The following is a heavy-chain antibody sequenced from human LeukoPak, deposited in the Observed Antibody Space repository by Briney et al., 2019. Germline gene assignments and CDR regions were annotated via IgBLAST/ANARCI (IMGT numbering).Heavy chain of an antibody. CDR3: AKDRGANSRSSWYVTSRDYYYYYGMDV. Sequence: QPGGSLRLSCAASGFTFSSYAMSWVRQAPGKGLEWVSFISGSGGSTHYADSAKGRFTISRDNSKNTLYLQMNSLRAEDTAVYYCAKDRGANSRSSWYVTSRDYYYYYGMDVWGQGTTVTVSS. CDR2: ISGSGGST. CDR1: GFTFSSYA. J-gene: IGHJ6*02. V-gene: IGHV3-23*01. D-gene: IGHD6-13*01.